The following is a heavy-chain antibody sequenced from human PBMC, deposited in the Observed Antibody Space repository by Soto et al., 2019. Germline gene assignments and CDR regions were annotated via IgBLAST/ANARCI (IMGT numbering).Heavy chain of an antibody. CDR1: GFTFSSYA. CDR2: ISGSGNDT. J-gene: IGHJ4*02. D-gene: IGHD3-9*01. Sequence: GGSLRLSCAASGFTFSSYAMSWVRQAAGKRLEWVSVISGSGNDTYYADSVKGRFTISRDKSKNTLYLQVNSLRAEDTAVYYCAKGAYYDILTAYYALYFDYWGQGILVTVSS. CDR3: AKGAYYDILTAYYALYFDY. V-gene: IGHV3-23*01.